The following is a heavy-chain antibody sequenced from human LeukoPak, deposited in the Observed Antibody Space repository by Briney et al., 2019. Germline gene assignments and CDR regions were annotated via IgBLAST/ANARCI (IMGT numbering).Heavy chain of an antibody. CDR1: DGSFSGYY. CDR3: ARPYDGNPELSFDY. J-gene: IGHJ4*02. D-gene: IGHD4-23*01. CDR2: INHSGST. V-gene: IGHV4-34*01. Sequence: PSETLSLTCTVYDGSFSGYYWSWIRQPPGKGLEWIGEINHSGSTNYNPSLKSRVTISVDTSKNQFSLKLSSVTAADTAVYYCARPYDGNPELSFDYWGQGTLVTVSS.